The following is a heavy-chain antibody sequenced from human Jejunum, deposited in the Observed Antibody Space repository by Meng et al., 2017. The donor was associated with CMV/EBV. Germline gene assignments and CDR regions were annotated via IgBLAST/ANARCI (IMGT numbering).Heavy chain of an antibody. CDR1: TFSIDG. J-gene: IGHJ5*02. V-gene: IGHV1-18*01. CDR2: ISANNGDT. CDR3: ARTYSYGSGSNNWFDP. D-gene: IGHD3-10*01. Sequence: TFSIDGITWVRQTPGPGLEWLGWISANNGDTNYAQKVQGRVTMTTDTSTNTAYMELRSLRSDDTAIYYCARTYSYGSGSNNWFDPWGQGTLVTVSS.